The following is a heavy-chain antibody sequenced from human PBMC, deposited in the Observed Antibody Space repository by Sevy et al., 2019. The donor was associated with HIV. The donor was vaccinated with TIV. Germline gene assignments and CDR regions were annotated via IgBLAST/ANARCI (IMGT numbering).Heavy chain of an antibody. CDR2: IYYSGST. CDR1: GGSISSSSYY. J-gene: IGHJ4*02. V-gene: IGHV4-39*01. CDR3: ASYYYDSSAPLTQGFDY. D-gene: IGHD3-22*01. Sequence: SETLSLTCTVSGGSISSSSYYWGWIRQPPGKGLEWIGSIYYSGSTYYNPSLKSRVTISVDTSKNQFSLKLSSVTAADTAVYYCASYYYDSSAPLTQGFDYWGQRTVVTVSS.